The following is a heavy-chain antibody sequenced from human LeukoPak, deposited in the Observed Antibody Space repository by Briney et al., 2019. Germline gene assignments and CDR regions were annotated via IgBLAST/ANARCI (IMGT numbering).Heavy chain of an antibody. V-gene: IGHV3-30*18. D-gene: IGHD3-22*01. CDR2: ISYDGSNK. J-gene: IGHJ4*02. CDR3: VKDHYYDSSGIDY. Sequence: GGSLRLSCAASGFTSSSYGMHWVRQAPGKGLEWVAVISYDGSNKYYADSVKGRFTISRDNSKNTLYLQMNSLRAEDTAVYYCVKDHYYDSSGIDYWGQGTLVTVSS. CDR1: GFTSSSYG.